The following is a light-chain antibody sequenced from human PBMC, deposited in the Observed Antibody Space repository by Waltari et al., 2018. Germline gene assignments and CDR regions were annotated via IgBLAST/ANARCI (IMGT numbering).Light chain of an antibody. Sequence: QSVLTQPPSVSAAPGQRVTISCSGGSSNTGNNYVSWYRQFPGTAPKLLLYENTRRPSGMPGRFPGSKSGTSATLDITGLQAGDEADYYCGTWDSSLSGAVFGGGTHLTVL. CDR3: GTWDSSLSGAV. J-gene: IGLJ7*01. V-gene: IGLV1-51*02. CDR2: ENT. CDR1: SSNTGNNY.